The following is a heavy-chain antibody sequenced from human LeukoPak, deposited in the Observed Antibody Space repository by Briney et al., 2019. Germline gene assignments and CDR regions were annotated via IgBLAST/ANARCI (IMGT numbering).Heavy chain of an antibody. V-gene: IGHV3-23*01. D-gene: IGHD3-22*01. CDR1: GFTFSSYA. J-gene: IGHJ4*02. CDR3: AKRGVVIRVILVGFHKEAYYFDS. CDR2: ISGSGGST. Sequence: GGSLRLSCAASGFTFSSYAMSWVRQAPGKGLERVSAISGSGGSTYYADSVKGRFTISRDNSKNTLYLQMNSLRPEDTAVYFCAKRGVVIRVILVGFHKEAYYFDSWGQGVLVTVSS.